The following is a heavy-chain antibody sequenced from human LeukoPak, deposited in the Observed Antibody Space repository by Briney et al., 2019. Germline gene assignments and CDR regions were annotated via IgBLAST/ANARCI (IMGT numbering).Heavy chain of an antibody. V-gene: IGHV3-23*01. D-gene: IGHD3-10*01. CDR1: GFTFSSYA. CDR3: AKSPYYYGSGSYDFY. J-gene: IGHJ4*02. CDR2: ISGSGGST. Sequence: PGGSLRLSCAASGFTFSSYAMSWVRQAPGKGLEWVSAISGSGGSTYYADSVKGRFTISRDNSKNTLYLQMNSLRAEDTAVYYCAKSPYYYGSGSYDFYWGQGTLVTVSS.